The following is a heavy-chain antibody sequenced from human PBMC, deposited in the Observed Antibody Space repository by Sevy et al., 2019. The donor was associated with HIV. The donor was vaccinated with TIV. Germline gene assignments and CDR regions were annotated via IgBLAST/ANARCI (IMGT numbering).Heavy chain of an antibody. V-gene: IGHV3-11*01. J-gene: IGHJ4*02. Sequence: GGSLRLSCAASGFTFSDYYMSWIRQAPGKGLEWVSYISSSGSNIYDADSVNGRFTVSRDNAKNSMYLQMNSLRAEDTALYYCARDLHRGLSGSTSGYWGQGTLVTVSS. CDR3: ARDLHRGLSGSTSGY. CDR2: ISSSGSNI. CDR1: GFTFSDYY. D-gene: IGHD3-3*01.